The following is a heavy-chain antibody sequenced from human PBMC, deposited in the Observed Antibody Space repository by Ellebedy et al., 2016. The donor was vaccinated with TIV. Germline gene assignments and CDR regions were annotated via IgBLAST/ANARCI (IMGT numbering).Heavy chain of an antibody. CDR1: GFTFSSYS. CDR2: ISSSSSYI. D-gene: IGHD5-12*01. CDR3: ARICLGYNGMDV. J-gene: IGHJ6*02. Sequence: GESLKISCAASGFTFSSYSMNWVRQAPGKGLEWVSSISSSSSYIYYADSVKGRFTISRDNAKNSLYLQMNSLRDEDTAVYYSARICLGYNGMDVWGQGTTVTVSS. V-gene: IGHV3-21*01.